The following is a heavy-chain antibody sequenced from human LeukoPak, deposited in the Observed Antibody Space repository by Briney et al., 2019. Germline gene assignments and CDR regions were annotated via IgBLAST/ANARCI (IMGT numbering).Heavy chain of an antibody. CDR1: GGTFSSYA. V-gene: IGHV1-69*05. CDR2: IIPIFGTA. CDR3: ARMEAVLVPAAYNWFDP. J-gene: IGHJ5*02. D-gene: IGHD2-2*01. Sequence: SVKVSCKASGGTFSSYAISWVRQAPGQGLEWMGGIIPIFGTANYAQKFQGRVTITTDESTSTAYMELSSLRSEDTAVYYCARMEAVLVPAAYNWFDPWDQGTLVTVSS.